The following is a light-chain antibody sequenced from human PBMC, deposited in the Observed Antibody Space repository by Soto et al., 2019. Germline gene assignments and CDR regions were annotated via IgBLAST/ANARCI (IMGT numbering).Light chain of an antibody. Sequence: QSVLTQPPSVSAAPGQNVTISCSGSYSNIGNNDVSWYQQFPGTVPKLLIYDNYKRPSGIPDRFSGSKSGTSATLGISGLQTWDEADYYCGTWDSSLRGVFGGGPKLTVL. CDR3: GTWDSSLRGV. CDR2: DNY. CDR1: YSNIGNND. J-gene: IGLJ2*01. V-gene: IGLV1-51*01.